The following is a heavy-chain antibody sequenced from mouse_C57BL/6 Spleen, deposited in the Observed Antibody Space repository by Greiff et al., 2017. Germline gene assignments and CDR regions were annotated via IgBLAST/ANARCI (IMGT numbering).Heavy chain of an antibody. J-gene: IGHJ2*01. CDR3: ARPVVATFSYYFDY. CDR2: IDPSDSYT. V-gene: IGHV1-59*01. CDR1: GYTFTSYW. D-gene: IGHD1-1*01. Sequence: QVQLQQPGAELVRPGTSVKLSCKASGYTFTSYWMHWVKQRPGQGLEWIGVIDPSDSYTNYNQKFKGKATLTVDTSSSTAYMQLSSLTSEDSAVYYCARPVVATFSYYFDYWGQGTTLTVSS.